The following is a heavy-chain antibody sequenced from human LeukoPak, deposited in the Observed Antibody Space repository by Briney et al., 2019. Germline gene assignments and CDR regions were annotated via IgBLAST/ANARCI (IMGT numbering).Heavy chain of an antibody. CDR3: ARGWITIFGVVLDY. CDR2: INHSGSA. J-gene: IGHJ4*02. D-gene: IGHD3-3*01. V-gene: IGHV4-34*01. Sequence: SETLSLTCAVYGGSFSGYYWSWIRQPPGKGLEWIGEINHSGSANYNPSLKSRVTISVDTSKNQFSLKLSSVTAADTAVYYCARGWITIFGVVLDYWGQGTLVTVSS. CDR1: GGSFSGYY.